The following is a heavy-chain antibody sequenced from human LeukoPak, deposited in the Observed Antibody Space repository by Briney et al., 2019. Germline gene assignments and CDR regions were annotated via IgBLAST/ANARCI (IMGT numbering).Heavy chain of an antibody. D-gene: IGHD2-2*01. CDR3: ASSLRNPALSYYYYYMDV. CDR2: INPNSGGT. Sequence: ASVKVSCKASGYTFTGYYMHWVRQAPGQGLEWMGRINPNSGGTNYAQKFQGRVTMTRDTSISTAYMELSRLRSDDTAVYYCASSLRNPALSYYYYYMDVWGKGTTVTVSS. J-gene: IGHJ6*03. CDR1: GYTFTGYY. V-gene: IGHV1-2*06.